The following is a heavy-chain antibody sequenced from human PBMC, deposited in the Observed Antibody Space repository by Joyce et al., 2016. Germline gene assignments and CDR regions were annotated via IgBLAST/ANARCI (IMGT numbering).Heavy chain of an antibody. Sequence: QAHLVQSGPELKKPGASVTISCTASGYTFTTYGISWVRQAPGQGLEFLAWISPYNGNTNYARKVRGRVTLTTDTSTNTAYMQLRGLRSDDTAVYYCARGGSGVTIAFDPWGQGTLVTVSS. CDR1: GYTFTTYG. J-gene: IGHJ5*02. D-gene: IGHD3-10*01. CDR3: ARGGSGVTIAFDP. CDR2: ISPYNGNT. V-gene: IGHV1-18*01.